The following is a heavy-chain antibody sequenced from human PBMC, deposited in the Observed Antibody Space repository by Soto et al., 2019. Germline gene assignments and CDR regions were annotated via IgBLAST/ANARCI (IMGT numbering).Heavy chain of an antibody. CDR3: ARDREESFVSFDY. CDR2: IIPIFGTA. D-gene: IGHD2-21*01. V-gene: IGHV1-69*13. Sequence: GASVKVSCKASGGTFSSYAISWVRQAPGQGLEWMGGIIPIFGTANYAQKFQGRVTITADESTSTAYMELSSLRSEDTAVHYCARDREESFVSFDYWGQGTLVTVSS. CDR1: GGTFSSYA. J-gene: IGHJ4*02.